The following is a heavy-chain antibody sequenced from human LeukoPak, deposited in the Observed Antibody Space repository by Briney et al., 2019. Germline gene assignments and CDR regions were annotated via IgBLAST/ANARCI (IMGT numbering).Heavy chain of an antibody. D-gene: IGHD2-15*01. CDR3: ARASYCSGGSCYSDY. Sequence: ASVKVSCKASGYTFTSYSISWVRQPPAQGLEWMGWISAYNGNTIYAQKVKGRVTMTTDTSTSTAYMELRSLKSDDTAVYYCARASYCSGGSCYSDYWGQGTLVTASS. V-gene: IGHV1-18*01. CDR1: GYTFTSYS. J-gene: IGHJ4*02. CDR2: ISAYNGNT.